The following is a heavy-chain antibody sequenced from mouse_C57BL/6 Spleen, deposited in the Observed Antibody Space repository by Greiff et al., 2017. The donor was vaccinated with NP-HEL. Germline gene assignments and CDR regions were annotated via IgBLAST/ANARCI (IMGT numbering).Heavy chain of an antibody. CDR1: GYAFSSSW. CDR2: IYPGDGDT. J-gene: IGHJ4*01. D-gene: IGHD2-5*01. V-gene: IGHV1-82*01. CDR3: ARLPYYSNYDAMDY. Sequence: VKVVESGPELVKPGASVKISCKASGYAFSSSWMNWVKQRPGKGLEWIGRIYPGDGDTNYNGKFKGQATLTADQSSSTAYMQLSSLTSEDSAVYFCARLPYYSNYDAMDYWGQGTSVTVSS.